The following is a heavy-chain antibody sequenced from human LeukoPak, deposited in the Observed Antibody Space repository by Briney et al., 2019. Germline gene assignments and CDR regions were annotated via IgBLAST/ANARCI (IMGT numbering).Heavy chain of an antibody. J-gene: IGHJ5*02. Sequence: SETLSLTCTVSGGSISSSSYYWGWIRQPPGKGLEWIGSIYYSGSTYYNPSLKSRVTISVDTSKNQFSLKLSSVTAADTAVYYCARLARATVYAFFDPWGQGTLVTVSS. CDR2: IYYSGST. CDR3: ARLARATVYAFFDP. D-gene: IGHD5/OR15-5a*01. CDR1: GGSISSSSYY. V-gene: IGHV4-39*01.